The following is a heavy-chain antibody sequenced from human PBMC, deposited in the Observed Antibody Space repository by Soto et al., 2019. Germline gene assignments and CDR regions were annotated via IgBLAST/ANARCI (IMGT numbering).Heavy chain of an antibody. J-gene: IGHJ4*02. CDR2: IKQDGSEK. CDR1: GVNFRRFG. Sequence: GGSQSLSCAASGVNFRRFGIIWVRQAPGKGLEWVANIKQDGSEKNYEDSVKGRFTISRDNAKNSLYLQMNSLRAEDTAVYYCAKDSDTHTVTTVSWGADFDYWGQGTLVTVSS. CDR3: AKDSDTHTVTTVSWGADFDY. D-gene: IGHD4-17*01. V-gene: IGHV3-7*03.